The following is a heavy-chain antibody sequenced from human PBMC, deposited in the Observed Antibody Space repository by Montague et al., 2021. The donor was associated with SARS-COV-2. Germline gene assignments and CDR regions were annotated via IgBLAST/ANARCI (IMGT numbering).Heavy chain of an antibody. CDR1: GFTVSNYY. Sequence: SLRLSLSVSGFTVSNYYMSWVRQAPGKGLEWVSVIYIGGITYYADSVKGRFVISRDNSKNMLSLQMNSLRAEDTALYYCAREPAVGGEYYFDHWGQGTLVTVSS. CDR2: IYIGGIT. D-gene: IGHD6-19*01. V-gene: IGHV3-66*01. CDR3: AREPAVGGEYYFDH. J-gene: IGHJ4*02.